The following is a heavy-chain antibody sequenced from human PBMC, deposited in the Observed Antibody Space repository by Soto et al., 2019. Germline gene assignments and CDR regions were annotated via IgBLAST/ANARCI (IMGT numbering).Heavy chain of an antibody. D-gene: IGHD4-17*01. V-gene: IGHV4-30-4*01. CDR1: GGSISSGNYY. CDR2: ISYSGTT. Sequence: QVQLQESGPGLVKPSQTLSLTCTVSGGSISSGNYYWSWIRQPPGKGLEWIGFISYSGTTHYSACLRSRVSISVDTSKHQLSLELSSVTAADTAVYYCATMGTPVTGLYYFDYWGQGTLVTVSS. CDR3: ATMGTPVTGLYYFDY. J-gene: IGHJ4*02.